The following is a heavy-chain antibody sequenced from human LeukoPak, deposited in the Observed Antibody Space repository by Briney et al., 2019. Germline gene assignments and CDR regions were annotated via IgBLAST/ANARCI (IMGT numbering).Heavy chain of an antibody. CDR1: GFTFSSYA. CDR3: AREARGGNFDY. Sequence: PGRSLRLSCAASGFTFSSYAMPWVRQAPGKGLEWVAVISYDGSNKYYADSVKGRFTISRDNSKNTLYLQMNSLRAEDTAVYYCAREARGGNFDYWGQGTLVTVSS. D-gene: IGHD2-15*01. V-gene: IGHV3-30-3*01. J-gene: IGHJ4*02. CDR2: ISYDGSNK.